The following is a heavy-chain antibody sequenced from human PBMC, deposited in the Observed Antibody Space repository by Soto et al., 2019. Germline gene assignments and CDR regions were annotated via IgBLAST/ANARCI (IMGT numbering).Heavy chain of an antibody. V-gene: IGHV3-33*01. CDR2: IGYDGSNK. CDR3: VRDIESCFDI. D-gene: IGHD3-16*02. J-gene: IGHJ3*02. Sequence: QVQLVESGGGVVQPGRSLRLSCAASGLTFSSYGMHWVRQAPGKGLEWVAVIGYDGSNKYYADSVKGLFTISRDNSKNTLYLQMNSLRAEDTAVYYCVRDIESCFDIWGQGTMVTVSS. CDR1: GLTFSSYG.